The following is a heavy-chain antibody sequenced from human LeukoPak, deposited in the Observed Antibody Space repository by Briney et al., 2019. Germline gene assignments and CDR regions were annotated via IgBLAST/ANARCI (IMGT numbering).Heavy chain of an antibody. CDR3: ARGGVLYYYDSVFDY. CDR1: GFTFSSYW. Sequence: KPGGSLRFSCAASGFTFSSYWMSWIRQPPGKGLEWIGYIYYSGSTNYNPSLKSRVTISVDTSKNQFSLKLSSVAAADTAVYYCARGGVLYYYDSVFDYWGQGTLVTVSS. D-gene: IGHD3-22*01. CDR2: IYYSGST. V-gene: IGHV4-59*01. J-gene: IGHJ4*02.